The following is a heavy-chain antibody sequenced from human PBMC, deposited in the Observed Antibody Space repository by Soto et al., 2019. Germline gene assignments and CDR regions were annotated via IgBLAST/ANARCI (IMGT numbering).Heavy chain of an antibody. CDR2: IGSGGST. D-gene: IGHD3-22*01. Sequence: EVQLVESGGGLVQPGGSLRLSCVASGFTFSSYEMNWVRQAPGKGLEWVSSIGSGGSTYYADSVKGRFTISRDNSKNTLYLQMNSLRAEDTAVYYCAKVSPTITMIVVVIPYFDYWGQGTLVTVSS. V-gene: IGHV3-23*04. CDR3: AKVSPTITMIVVVIPYFDY. CDR1: GFTFSSYE. J-gene: IGHJ4*02.